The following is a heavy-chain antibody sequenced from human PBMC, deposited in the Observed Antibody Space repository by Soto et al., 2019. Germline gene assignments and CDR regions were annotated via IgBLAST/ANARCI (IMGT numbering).Heavy chain of an antibody. CDR1: GFTFSSYG. D-gene: IGHD6-6*01. J-gene: IGHJ4*02. Sequence: GGSLRLSCAASGFTFSSYGMHWVRQAPGKGLEWVAVISYDGSNKYYADSVKGRFTISRDNSKNTLYLQMNSLRAEDTAVYYCAKEYSGQLVRYSDYWGQGTLVTVS. V-gene: IGHV3-30*18. CDR3: AKEYSGQLVRYSDY. CDR2: ISYDGSNK.